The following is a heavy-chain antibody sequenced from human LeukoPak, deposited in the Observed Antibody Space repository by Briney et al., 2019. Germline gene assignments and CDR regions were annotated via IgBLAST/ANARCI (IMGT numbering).Heavy chain of an antibody. CDR3: ARGNILTGYCFDY. Sequence: PSGTLSLTCAVYGGSITGYYWSWIRQTPGRGLEWVGEIHYTGATSYNPSLKSRATISTDTSKNQFSLRLSSVTAADAAVYYCARGNILTGYCFDYWGQGALVTVSS. CDR2: IHYTGAT. D-gene: IGHD3-9*01. CDR1: GGSITGYY. V-gene: IGHV4-34*01. J-gene: IGHJ4*02.